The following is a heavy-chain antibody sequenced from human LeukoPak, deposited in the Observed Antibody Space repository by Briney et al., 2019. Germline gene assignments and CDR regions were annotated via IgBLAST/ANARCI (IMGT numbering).Heavy chain of an antibody. Sequence: SETLSLTCTVSGGSISSSYWSWIRQPPGKGLEWIGYIYYSGSTNYNPSLKSRVTISVDTSKNQFSLKLSSVTAADTAVYYCARGKRGYSSSWYDYWGQGTLVTVSS. CDR3: ARGKRGYSSSWYDY. D-gene: IGHD6-13*01. V-gene: IGHV4-59*12. CDR2: IYYSGST. J-gene: IGHJ4*02. CDR1: GGSISSSY.